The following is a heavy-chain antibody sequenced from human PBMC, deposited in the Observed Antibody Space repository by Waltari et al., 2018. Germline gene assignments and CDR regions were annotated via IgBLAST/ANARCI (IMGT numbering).Heavy chain of an antibody. Sequence: QVQLQQWGAGLLKPSATLSLTGHVYGGSFSGYYRRWTRQPPGKGLEWIGEINHSGSTNYNPALKSRVTISVDTSKNQFSLKLSSVTAADTAVYYCARGPVNWFFWSGSFDYWGQGTLVTVSS. D-gene: IGHD3-3*01. J-gene: IGHJ4*02. V-gene: IGHV4-34*01. CDR2: INHSGST. CDR1: GGSFSGYY. CDR3: ARGPVNWFFWSGSFDY.